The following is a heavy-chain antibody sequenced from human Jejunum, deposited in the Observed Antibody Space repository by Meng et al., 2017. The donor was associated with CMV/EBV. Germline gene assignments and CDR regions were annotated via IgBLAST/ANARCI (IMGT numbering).Heavy chain of an antibody. CDR3: ARATTGYYYYGLNV. V-gene: IGHV3-66*02. CDR1: EFTVSNNY. J-gene: IGHJ6*02. D-gene: IGHD4-11*01. CDR2: IYSGGKT. Sequence: ASEFTVSNNYMTWVRQAPGKGLEWVSIIYSGGKTSYADSVKGRFTISRDNSKNTVSLQMNSLRPEDTAVYYCARATTGYYYYGLNVWGQGTTVTVSS.